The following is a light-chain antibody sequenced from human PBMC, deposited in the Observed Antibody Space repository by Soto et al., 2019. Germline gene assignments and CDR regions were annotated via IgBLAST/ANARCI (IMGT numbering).Light chain of an antibody. J-gene: IGKJ4*01. Sequence: EIVMTQSPVTLSVSPGDRATLSGRASQSVNSNLAWYQQKPGQTPKLLIYVAFTMATVIPAMFSGSGSGTEFTLTISSLQSEYVAVYYGQQYNVWPLTFGGGTKVEFE. CDR3: QQYNVWPLT. CDR1: QSVNSN. V-gene: IGKV3-15*01. CDR2: VAF.